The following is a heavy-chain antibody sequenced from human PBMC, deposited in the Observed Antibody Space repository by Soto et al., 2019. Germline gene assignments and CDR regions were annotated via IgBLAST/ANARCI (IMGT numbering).Heavy chain of an antibody. Sequence: EVQLVESGGGLVKPGGSLRLSCAASGFTFSSYSMNWVRQAPGKGLEWVSSISSSSSYIYYADSVKGRFTISRDNAKNSLYLQMNSVRAEDTAVYYCARASYYYDSSGYLEYYYGMDVWGQGTTVTVSS. CDR2: ISSSSSYI. D-gene: IGHD3-22*01. V-gene: IGHV3-21*01. CDR3: ARASYYYDSSGYLEYYYGMDV. CDR1: GFTFSSYS. J-gene: IGHJ6*02.